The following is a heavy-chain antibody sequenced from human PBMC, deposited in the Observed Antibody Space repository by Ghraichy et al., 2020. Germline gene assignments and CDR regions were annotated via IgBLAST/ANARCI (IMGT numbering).Heavy chain of an antibody. D-gene: IGHD5-12*01. CDR3: ARDLTYSGYDYVHYYYYGMDG. Sequence: SETLSLTCTVSGGSISSYYWSWIRQPAGKGLEWIGRIYTSGSTNYNPSLKSRVTMSVDTSKNQFSLKLSSVTAADTAVYYCARDLTYSGYDYVHYYYYGMDGWGPGTTVTVSS. J-gene: IGHJ6*02. CDR1: GGSISSYY. CDR2: IYTSGST. V-gene: IGHV4-4*07.